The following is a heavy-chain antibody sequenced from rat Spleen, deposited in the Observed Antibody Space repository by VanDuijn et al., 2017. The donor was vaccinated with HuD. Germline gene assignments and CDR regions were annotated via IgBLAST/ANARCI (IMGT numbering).Heavy chain of an antibody. CDR3: ARDYGQGWVLDA. Sequence: QVQLRESGPGLVQPSQTLSLTCTVSGFSLTSDHVSWVRQPSGKGPEWMGRMWYDGDTAYNLTLKSRLSISRDTSKNQVFLTMNSLQTDDTGTYYCARDYGQGWVLDAWGQGASVTVSS. V-gene: IGHV2-63*01. J-gene: IGHJ4*01. D-gene: IGHD1-3*01. CDR1: GFSLTSDH. CDR2: MWYDGDT.